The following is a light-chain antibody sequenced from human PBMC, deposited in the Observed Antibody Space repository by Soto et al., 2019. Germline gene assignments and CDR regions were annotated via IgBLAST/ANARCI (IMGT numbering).Light chain of an antibody. CDR1: QSVNSW. J-gene: IGKJ1*01. CDR2: GAS. CDR3: QQYNSYST. Sequence: DIQMTQSPSTLSSSVGDRVTLTCRASQSVNSWLAWYQQKPGQAPKLLIYGASSLESGVPSRFSGSGSGTEFTLTISSLQPDDFATYYCQQYNSYSTFGQGTKVDIK. V-gene: IGKV1-5*01.